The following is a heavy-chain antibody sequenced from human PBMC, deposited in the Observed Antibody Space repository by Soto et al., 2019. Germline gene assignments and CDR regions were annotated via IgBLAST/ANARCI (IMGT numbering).Heavy chain of an antibody. CDR3: AGQLGYCSSTSCPAYGMDV. Sequence: QVQLVQSGAEVKKPGASVKVSCKASGYTFTSYGISWVRQAPGQGLEWLGWISAYNGNTNYAQKLQGRVTMTTDTSTRTDYMELKSLRSDDTAVYYCAGQLGYCSSTSCPAYGMDVWGQGTTVTVSS. CDR2: ISAYNGNT. J-gene: IGHJ6*02. V-gene: IGHV1-18*01. D-gene: IGHD2-2*01. CDR1: GYTFTSYG.